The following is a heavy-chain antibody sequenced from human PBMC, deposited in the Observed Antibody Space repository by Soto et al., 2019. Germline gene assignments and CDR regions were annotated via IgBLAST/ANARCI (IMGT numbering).Heavy chain of an antibody. V-gene: IGHV4-31*03. CDR3: ARQVHGPEDWFDP. CDR1: GGSISSGGYY. J-gene: IGHJ5*02. CDR2: IYYSGST. Sequence: TLSLTCTVSGGSISSGGYYWSWIRQHPGKGLEWIGYIYYSGSTYYNPSLKSRVTISVDTSKNQFSLKLSSVTAADTAVYYCARQVHGPEDWFDPWGQGTLVTVPS.